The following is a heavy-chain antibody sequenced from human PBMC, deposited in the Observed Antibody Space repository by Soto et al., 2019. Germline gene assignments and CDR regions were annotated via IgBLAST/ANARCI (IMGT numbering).Heavy chain of an antibody. J-gene: IGHJ3*02. CDR3: ARASYLDPAFDI. CDR1: GYTFTSYD. Sequence: QVQLVQSGAEVKRPGASVKVSCKASGYTFTSYDFNWVRQAPGQGLEWMGWVNPNSGNTDYAQKFQGRVTMTRNTSIRTAYKELSSLRSEDTAVYYCARASYLDPAFDIWGQGTMVTVSS. V-gene: IGHV1-8*01. CDR2: VNPNSGNT. D-gene: IGHD2-2*03.